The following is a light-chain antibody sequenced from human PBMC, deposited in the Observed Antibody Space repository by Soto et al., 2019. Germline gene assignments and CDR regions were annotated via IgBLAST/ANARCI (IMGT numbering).Light chain of an antibody. Sequence: QSALTQPASVSGSPGQSITISCTGTSSDVGGYNYVSWYQQHPGKAPKLLIYDVNNRPSGVSNRFSGSKSGNTASLTISGLQAEDEADYYCTSYTTTSTVICGGGPKLTVL. V-gene: IGLV2-14*03. CDR2: DVN. J-gene: IGLJ2*01. CDR1: SSDVGGYNY. CDR3: TSYTTTSTVI.